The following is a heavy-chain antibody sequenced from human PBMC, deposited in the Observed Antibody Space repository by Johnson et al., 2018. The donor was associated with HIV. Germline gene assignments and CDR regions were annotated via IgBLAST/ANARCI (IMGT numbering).Heavy chain of an antibody. J-gene: IGHJ3*02. D-gene: IGHD1-26*01. Sequence: VQLVESGGGVVRPGGSLRLSCAASGFTFDDYGMSWVRQAPGTGLEWVSGINWNGGSTGYADSVKGRFTISRDNAKNTLSLQINSLRAEDTAVYYCAKGGSYAPFDAFDIWGRGTMVTVSS. CDR1: GFTFDDYG. V-gene: IGHV3-20*04. CDR3: AKGGSYAPFDAFDI. CDR2: INWNGGST.